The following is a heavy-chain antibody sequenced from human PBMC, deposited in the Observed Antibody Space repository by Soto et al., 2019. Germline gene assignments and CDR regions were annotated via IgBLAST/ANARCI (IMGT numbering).Heavy chain of an antibody. V-gene: IGHV4-34*01. CDR3: ARGPGEQYGDYGDY. Sequence: QVQLQQWGAGLLKPSETLSLTCAVYGGSFSGYYWSWIRQPPGKGLEWIGEINHSGSTNYNPSLKSRVTISVDTSKNQFSLKLSYVTAADTAVYYCARGPGEQYGDYGDYWGQGTLVTVSS. CDR1: GGSFSGYY. D-gene: IGHD4-17*01. J-gene: IGHJ4*02. CDR2: INHSGST.